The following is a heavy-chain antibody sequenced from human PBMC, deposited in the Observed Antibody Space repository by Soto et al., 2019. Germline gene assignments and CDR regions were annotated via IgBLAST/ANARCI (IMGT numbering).Heavy chain of an antibody. CDR3: ARTYVTDVVVVPASKDYMDV. CDR1: GGSISSSSSS. Sequence: QLQLQESGPGLVKPSETLSLTCTVSGGSISSSSSSWGWIRQPPGKGLEWLGIISYSGSTYYSPSLKSRVAMTVDPSKNLFSLKLSSVTAADTAVYYCARTYVTDVVVVPASKDYMDVWGKGTTVTVSS. J-gene: IGHJ6*03. V-gene: IGHV4-39*01. CDR2: ISYSGST. D-gene: IGHD2-2*01.